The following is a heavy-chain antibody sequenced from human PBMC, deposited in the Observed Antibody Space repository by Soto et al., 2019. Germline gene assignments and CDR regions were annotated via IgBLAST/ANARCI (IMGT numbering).Heavy chain of an antibody. D-gene: IGHD3-22*01. Sequence: ETLSLTCTVSGGSISSSSYYWGWIRQPPGKGLEWIGSIYYSGSTYYNPSLKSRVTISVDTSKNQFSLKLSSVTAADTAVYYCARHSNLAEDSSGYYFSTWGQGTLVTVSS. J-gene: IGHJ4*02. CDR2: IYYSGST. CDR1: GGSISSSSYY. CDR3: ARHSNLAEDSSGYYFST. V-gene: IGHV4-39*01.